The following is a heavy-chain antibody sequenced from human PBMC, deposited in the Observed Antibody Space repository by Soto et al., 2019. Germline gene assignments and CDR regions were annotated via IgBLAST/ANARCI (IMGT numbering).Heavy chain of an antibody. CDR1: GGSISSSSYY. Sequence: SETLSLTCTVSGGSISSSSYYWGWIRQPPGKGLEWIGSIYYSGSTYYNPSLKSRVTISVDTSKNQFSLKLSSVTAADTAVYYCARGSSWYNYWGQEPWSPSPQ. J-gene: IGHJ4*01. CDR3: ARGSSWYNY. V-gene: IGHV4-39*01. D-gene: IGHD6-13*01. CDR2: IYYSGST.